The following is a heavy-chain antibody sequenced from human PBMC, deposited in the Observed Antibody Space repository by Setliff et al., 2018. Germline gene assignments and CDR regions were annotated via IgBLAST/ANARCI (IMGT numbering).Heavy chain of an antibody. Sequence: ASVKVSCKASGYTFTSYYMHWVRQAPGQGLEWMGIINPSGDSTSYAQKFQGRVTMTRDTSTSTVYMELSSLRSEDTAVYFCVSLRGDGYNYFDYWGQGTLVTV. CDR3: VSLRGDGYNYFDY. D-gene: IGHD5-12*01. J-gene: IGHJ4*02. CDR1: GYTFTSYY. V-gene: IGHV1-46*01. CDR2: INPSGDST.